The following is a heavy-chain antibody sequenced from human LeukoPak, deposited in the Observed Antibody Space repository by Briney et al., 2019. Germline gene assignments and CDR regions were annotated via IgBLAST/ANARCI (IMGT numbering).Heavy chain of an antibody. Sequence: PGGSLRLSCAASGFTFSSYWMSWVRQAPGKGLEWVANIKQDGGEKYYVESVKGRSTISRDNAKNSLYLQMNSLRPEDTAVYYCAGRGDGNLYYFDHWGQGTLVTASS. J-gene: IGHJ4*02. CDR1: GFTFSSYW. D-gene: IGHD5-24*01. V-gene: IGHV3-7*04. CDR3: AGRGDGNLYYFDH. CDR2: IKQDGGEK.